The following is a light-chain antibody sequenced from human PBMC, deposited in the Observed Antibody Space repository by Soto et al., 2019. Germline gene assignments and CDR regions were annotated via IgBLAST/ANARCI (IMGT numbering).Light chain of an antibody. CDR1: SSDVGGYNY. CDR3: SSYTSSSTLVV. V-gene: IGLV2-14*01. Sequence: QSALTQPASVSGSPGQSITISCTGTSSDVGGYNYVSWYRQHPGKAPKLIIFEVSNRPSGVSNRFSGSKSSNTASLTISGVLAEDEADYYCSSYTSSSTLVVFGGGTKLTVL. J-gene: IGLJ2*01. CDR2: EVS.